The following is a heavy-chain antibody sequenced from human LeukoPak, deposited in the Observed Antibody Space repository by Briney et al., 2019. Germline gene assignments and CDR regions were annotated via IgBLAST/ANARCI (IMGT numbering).Heavy chain of an antibody. J-gene: IGHJ4*02. CDR2: INHSGST. CDR3: ARARRITGTTRVAYFDY. CDR1: GGSFSGYY. V-gene: IGHV4-34*01. Sequence: SETLSLTCAAYGGSFSGYYWSWIRQPPGKGLEWIGEINHSGSTNYNPSLKSRVTISVDTSKNQFSLKLSSVTAADTAVYYCARARRITGTTRVAYFDYWGQGTLVTVSS. D-gene: IGHD1-14*01.